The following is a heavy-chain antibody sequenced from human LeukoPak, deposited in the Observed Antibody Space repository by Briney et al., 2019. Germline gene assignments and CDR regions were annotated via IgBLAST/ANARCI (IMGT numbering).Heavy chain of an antibody. CDR2: IREDGSEK. CDR1: GFTFSSSW. J-gene: IGHJ2*01. Sequence: GGSLRLSCAASGFTFSSSWMSWVRLAPGRGLEWVANIREDGSEKYYVDSVKGRFTISRDNAKNSLCLQMNSLRADDTAVYYCAKLGTYFYFDFWGRGTLVTVSS. D-gene: IGHD7-27*01. CDR3: AKLGTYFYFDF. V-gene: IGHV3-7*03.